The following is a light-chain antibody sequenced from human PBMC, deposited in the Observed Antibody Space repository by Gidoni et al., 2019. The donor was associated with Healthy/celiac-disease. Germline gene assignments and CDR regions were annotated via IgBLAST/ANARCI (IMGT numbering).Light chain of an antibody. CDR1: QSISSY. Sequence: LSASVGDRVTITCRASQSISSYLNWYQQKPGKAPKLLIYAASSLQSGVPSRFSGSGSGTDFTLTISSLQPEDFATYYCQHSYSTPFTFCPGTKVDIK. V-gene: IGKV1-39*01. CDR3: QHSYSTPFT. J-gene: IGKJ3*01. CDR2: AAS.